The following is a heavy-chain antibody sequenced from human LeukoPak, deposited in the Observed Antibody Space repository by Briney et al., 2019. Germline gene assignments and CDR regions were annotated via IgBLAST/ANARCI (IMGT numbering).Heavy chain of an antibody. J-gene: IGHJ4*02. CDR2: IYHSGST. CDR3: GRGRAIQDGMDC. D-gene: IGHD5-24*01. V-gene: IGHV4-38-2*01. CDR1: GSSISSYYY. Sequence: SDTLPLTCAFSGSSISSYYYWGWIRQPPGQELEWIGSIYHSGSTYYTPSLKSRVTISVDKSKNQFSLNPSSVTAADTGVYSCGRGRAIQDGMDCWGQGTLVTGSS.